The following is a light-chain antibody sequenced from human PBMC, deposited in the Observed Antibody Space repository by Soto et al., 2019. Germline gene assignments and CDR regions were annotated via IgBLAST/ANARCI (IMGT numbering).Light chain of an antibody. CDR3: SSFTSRFTFV. CDR2: EVT. V-gene: IGLV2-14*01. Sequence: QSALTQPASVSGSPGQSIAISCTGTRSDVGAYNYVSWYQQHPGKAPTLMISEVTNRPSGVSDRFSGSKSGNTASLTISGLQAEDEADDYCSSFTSRFTFVFGTGTKVTVL. CDR1: RSDVGAYNY. J-gene: IGLJ1*01.